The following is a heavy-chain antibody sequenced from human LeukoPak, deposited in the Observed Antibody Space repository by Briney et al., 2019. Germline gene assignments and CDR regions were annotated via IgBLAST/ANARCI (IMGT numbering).Heavy chain of an antibody. J-gene: IGHJ6*03. CDR3: ARHSDGYPNYYYYYYVDV. CDR1: GGSISTSYF. CDR2: IYYSGTT. D-gene: IGHD5-18*01. Sequence: PSETLSLTCTVSGGSISTSYFWGWIRQPPGKGQEWIGSIYYSGTTYYNPSLKSRVTISVDTSKNQFSLKLSSVTAADTAVYYCARHSDGYPNYYYYYYVDVWGKGTTVTVSS. V-gene: IGHV4-39*01.